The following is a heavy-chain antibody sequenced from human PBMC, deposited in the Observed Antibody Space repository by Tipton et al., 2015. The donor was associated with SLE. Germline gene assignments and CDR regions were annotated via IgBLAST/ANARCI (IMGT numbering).Heavy chain of an antibody. Sequence: TLSLTCSVFGGSITGGNYYWGWIRQPAGKGLEWIGRVYANGNTGYNPSLMGRVTISLDTSKNQVSLNLNSVTASDTAVYYCAKEPPGLWGQGTPVTVSS. V-gene: IGHV4-61*02. CDR1: GGSITGGNYY. J-gene: IGHJ4*02. CDR2: VYANGNT. CDR3: AKEPPGL. D-gene: IGHD3/OR15-3a*01.